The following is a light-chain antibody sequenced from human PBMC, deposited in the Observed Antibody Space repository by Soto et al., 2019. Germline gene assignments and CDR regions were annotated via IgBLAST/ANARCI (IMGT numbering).Light chain of an antibody. CDR1: QSVHNNF. CDR2: GTS. V-gene: IGKV3-20*01. CDR3: QQYGSSPYT. Sequence: EIVVTQSPGTLSLSPGERATLSCRASQSVHNNFLAWYQQKPGQSPRLLIYGTSSRATGIPDRFSGSGSGTDFTLTISRLEPEDFAVYYCQQYGSSPYTFGQGTKLEIK. J-gene: IGKJ2*01.